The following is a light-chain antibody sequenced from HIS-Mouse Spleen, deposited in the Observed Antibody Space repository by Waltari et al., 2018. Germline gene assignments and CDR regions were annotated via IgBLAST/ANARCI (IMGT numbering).Light chain of an antibody. CDR1: SSDVGGYNY. CDR3: SSYAGSNNWV. V-gene: IGLV2-8*01. Sequence: QSALTQPPSASGSPGQSVTISCTGTSSDVGGYNYVSWYQQHPGKAPKLMIYEGSKRPSGVPDRFSGSKSGTPASLTVSGLQAEDEADYYCSSYAGSNNWVFGGGTKLTVL. J-gene: IGLJ3*02. CDR2: EGS.